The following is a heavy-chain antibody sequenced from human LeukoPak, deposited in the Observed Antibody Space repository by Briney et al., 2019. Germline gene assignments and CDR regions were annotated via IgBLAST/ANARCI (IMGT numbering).Heavy chain of an antibody. V-gene: IGHV4-34*01. CDR1: GGSFSGYY. D-gene: IGHD2-2*01. CDR3: AKNFGRPVHSTLYGMDV. CDR2: INHSGST. J-gene: IGHJ6*02. Sequence: SESLSLTCAVYGGSFSGYYWSWIRQPPGKGLEWIGEINHSGSTNYNPSLKSRVTISVDTSKNQFSLKLNSVTAADTAVYYRAKNFGRPVHSTLYGMDVWGQGTTVTVSS.